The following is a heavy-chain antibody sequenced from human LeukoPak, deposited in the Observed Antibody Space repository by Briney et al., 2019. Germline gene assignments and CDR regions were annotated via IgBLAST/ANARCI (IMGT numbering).Heavy chain of an antibody. V-gene: IGHV3-53*01. Sequence: GGSLRLSCAASGFTFSSYWMSWVRQAPGKGLEWVSVIYSGGSTYYADSGKGRFTISRNNYKNTLYLQMNSLRAEDTAVYYCARDRYYGSAGGQGTRVTVSS. J-gene: IGHJ4*02. D-gene: IGHD3-10*01. CDR3: ARDRYYGSA. CDR2: IYSGGST. CDR1: GFTFSSYW.